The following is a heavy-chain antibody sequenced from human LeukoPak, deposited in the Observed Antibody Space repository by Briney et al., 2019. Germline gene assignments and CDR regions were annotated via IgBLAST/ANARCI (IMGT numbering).Heavy chain of an antibody. CDR1: GFSVSTGGMG. CDR3: ALQYDYVSKS. V-gene: IGHV2-5*01. J-gene: IGHJ4*02. CDR2: IYWNDDK. D-gene: IGHD3-16*01. Sequence: ESGPTLVKPTQTLTLTCTFSGFSVSTGGMGVGWIRQPPGKALEWLALIYWNDDKRYSPSLKSRLTITKDTSKNQVVLTMTNMDPVDTATYYCALQYDYVSKSWGQGTLVTVSS.